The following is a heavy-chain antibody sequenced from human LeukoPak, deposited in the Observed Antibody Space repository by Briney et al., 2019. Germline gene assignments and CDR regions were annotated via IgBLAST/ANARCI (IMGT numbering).Heavy chain of an antibody. CDR1: GGSISSYY. CDR2: IYYSGST. V-gene: IGHV4-59*01. CDR3: AREVGYYDSSYLDY. J-gene: IGHJ4*02. Sequence: SETLSLTCTVSGGSISSYYWSWIRQPPGKGLEWIGYIYYSGSTNYNPSLKSRVTISVDTSKNQFSLKLSSVTAADTAVYYCAREVGYYDSSYLDYWGQGTLVTVSS. D-gene: IGHD3-22*01.